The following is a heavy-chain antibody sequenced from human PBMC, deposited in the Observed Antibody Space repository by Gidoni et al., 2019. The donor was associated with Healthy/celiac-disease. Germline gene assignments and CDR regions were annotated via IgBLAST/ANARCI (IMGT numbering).Heavy chain of an antibody. J-gene: IGHJ5*02. D-gene: IGHD1-26*01. CDR2: INPNSGGT. V-gene: IGHV1-2*02. CDR3: ARGASGSYGGNWFDP. CDR1: GYTFTGYY. Sequence: QVQLVQSGAEVKKPGASVKVSCKASGYTFTGYYMHWVRQAPGQGLEWMGWINPNSGGTNYAQKFQGRVTMTRDTSISTAYMELSRLRSDDTAVYYCARGASGSYGGNWFDPWGQGTLVTVSS.